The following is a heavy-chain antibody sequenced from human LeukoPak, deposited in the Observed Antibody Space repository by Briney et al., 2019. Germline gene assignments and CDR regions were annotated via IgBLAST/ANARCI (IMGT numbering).Heavy chain of an antibody. CDR3: ARDMDGLYYFDY. J-gene: IGHJ4*02. V-gene: IGHV1-3*01. Sequence: ASVKVSCKASGYTFTSYAMHWVRQAPGQRLEWMGWINAGNGNTKYSQKFQGRVTITRDTSASTAYMELSSLRSEDTAVYYCARDMDGLYYFDYWGQGTLVTVSS. D-gene: IGHD5-24*01. CDR2: INAGNGNT. CDR1: GYTFTSYA.